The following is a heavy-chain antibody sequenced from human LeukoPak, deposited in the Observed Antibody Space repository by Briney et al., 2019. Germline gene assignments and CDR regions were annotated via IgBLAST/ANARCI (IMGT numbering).Heavy chain of an antibody. CDR3: AKGDWFDP. V-gene: IGHV3-9*01. J-gene: IGHJ5*02. Sequence: GGSLRLSCAASGFTFDDYAMHWVRQAPGKGLEWVSGISWNSGSIGYADSVKGRFTISRDNAKNSLYLQMNSLRAEDTALYYCAKGDWFDPWGQGALVTVSS. CDR1: GFTFDDYA. CDR2: ISWNSGSI.